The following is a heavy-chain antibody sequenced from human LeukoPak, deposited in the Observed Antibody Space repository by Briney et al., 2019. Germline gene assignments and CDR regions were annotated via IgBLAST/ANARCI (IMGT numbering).Heavy chain of an antibody. J-gene: IGHJ4*02. CDR2: VYFSGNT. V-gene: IGHV4-39*02. D-gene: IGHD3-3*01. CDR3: AREGLFGVVNY. Sequence: PSETLSLTCIVSGDSISSPYYYWGWIRQSPGKGLEWIGSVYFSGNTYHNPSLKSRVTISVDTSKNQFSLKLKSVTAADSAFYFCAREGLFGVVNYWGQGTLVTVSS. CDR1: GDSISSPYYY.